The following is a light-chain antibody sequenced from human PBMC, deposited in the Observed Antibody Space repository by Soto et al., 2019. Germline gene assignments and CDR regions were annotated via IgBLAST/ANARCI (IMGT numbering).Light chain of an antibody. CDR2: EVS. Sequence: QSVLTQPASVSGSPGQSITISCTGTSSDVGGYNYVYWYQQHPGKAPKLMIYEVSNRPSGVSDRFSGSKSGNTASLTISGLQAEDEADYYCSSYTSITTWVFGGGTELTVL. V-gene: IGLV2-14*01. CDR1: SSDVGGYNY. CDR3: SSYTSITTWV. J-gene: IGLJ3*02.